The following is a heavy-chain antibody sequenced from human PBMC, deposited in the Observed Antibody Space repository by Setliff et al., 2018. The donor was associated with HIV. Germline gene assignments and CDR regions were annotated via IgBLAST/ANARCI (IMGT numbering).Heavy chain of an antibody. CDR3: ATSGFYDILTGPTPGVFDI. Sequence: ASVKVSCKVSGYSLTELSIHWVRQAPGEGLEWMGGFDPEDDETVYAEKFQGRVTMTEDTSTDAAYMALSSLRSEDTAMYYCATSGFYDILTGPTPGVFDIWGQVTRVTVSS. D-gene: IGHD3-9*01. V-gene: IGHV1-24*01. J-gene: IGHJ3*02. CDR1: GYSLTELS. CDR2: FDPEDDET.